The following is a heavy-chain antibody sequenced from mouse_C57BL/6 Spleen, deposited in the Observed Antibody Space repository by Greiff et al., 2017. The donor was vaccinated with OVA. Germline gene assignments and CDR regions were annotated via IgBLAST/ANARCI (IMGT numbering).Heavy chain of an antibody. CDR2: IYPRDGST. D-gene: IGHD1-1*01. CDR1: GYTFTSYD. J-gene: IGHJ2*01. Sequence: QVQLKQSGPELVKPGASVKLSCKASGYTFTSYDINWVKQRPGQGLEWIGWIYPRDGSTKYNEKFKGKATLTVDTSSSTAYMELHSLTSEDSAVYFCARMGTTVVAHFDYWGQGTTLTVSS. CDR3: ARMGTTVVAHFDY. V-gene: IGHV1-85*01.